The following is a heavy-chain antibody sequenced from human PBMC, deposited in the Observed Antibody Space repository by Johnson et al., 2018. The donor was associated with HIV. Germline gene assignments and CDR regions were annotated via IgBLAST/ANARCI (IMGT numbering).Heavy chain of an antibody. CDR3: TTDVPGGPYYNAFDI. CDR2: LKSRTDGETA. J-gene: IGHJ3*02. Sequence: VYLVESGGGLVKPGGSLRLSCAASGFTFTNAWMHWVRQAPGKGLEWVGRLKSRTDGETADYAAPVKGRFTISRDDSKNTLYLQMNSLKTEDTALYYCTTDVPGGPYYNAFDIWGQGTMVTVSS. CDR1: GFTFTNAW. D-gene: IGHD1-26*01. V-gene: IGHV3-15*01.